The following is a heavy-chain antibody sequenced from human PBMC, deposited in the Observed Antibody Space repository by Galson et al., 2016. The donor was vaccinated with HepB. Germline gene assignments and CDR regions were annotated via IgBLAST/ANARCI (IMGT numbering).Heavy chain of an antibody. J-gene: IGHJ5*02. CDR1: GFTFSSYG. V-gene: IGHV3-30*18. Sequence: SLRLSCAASGFTFSSYGFYWVRQTPGKGLEWVAIVSYDGNYKYYAESVKGRFTISRDNSKNTLFLQMDPLRDEDTAVYFCAKDAVKITTFGHWFDRWGQGTPVTVSS. D-gene: IGHD3-3*01. CDR3: AKDAVKITTFGHWFDR. CDR2: VSYDGNYK.